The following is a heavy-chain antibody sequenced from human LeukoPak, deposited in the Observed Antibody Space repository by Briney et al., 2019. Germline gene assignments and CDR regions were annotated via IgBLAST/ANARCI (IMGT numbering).Heavy chain of an antibody. V-gene: IGHV1-69*13. D-gene: IGHD3-3*01. CDR2: IIPIFGTA. CDR3: ARVPGDFWSGYSNDAFDI. J-gene: IGHJ3*02. CDR1: GGTFSSYA. Sequence: GASVKVSCKASGGTFSSYAISWVRQAPGQGLEWMGGIIPIFGTANYAQKFQGRVTITADESTSTAYMELSSLRSEDTAVYYCARVPGDFWSGYSNDAFDIWGQGTMVTVSS.